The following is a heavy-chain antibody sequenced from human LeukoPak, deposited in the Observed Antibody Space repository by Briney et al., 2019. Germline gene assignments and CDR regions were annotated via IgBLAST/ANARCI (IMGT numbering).Heavy chain of an antibody. CDR3: AGLYV. CDR2: VYTSGST. CDR1: GVSISSYW. Sequence: PSETLSLTCTVSGVSISSYWWSWIRQPAGKGLEWIGRVYTSGSTNYNPSLRGRVTMSVDTSKNILSLKMNSVTAADTAVYYCAGLYVWGKGTTVTVSS. V-gene: IGHV4-4*07. J-gene: IGHJ6*04.